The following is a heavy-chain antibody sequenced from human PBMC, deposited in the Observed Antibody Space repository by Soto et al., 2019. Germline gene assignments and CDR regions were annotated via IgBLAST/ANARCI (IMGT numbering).Heavy chain of an antibody. D-gene: IGHD3-22*01. CDR2: ISAYNGNT. V-gene: IGHV1-18*01. J-gene: IGHJ5*02. CDR1: GYTFTSYG. Sequence: ASVKVSCKASGYTFTSYGISWLRQAPGQGLEWMGWISAYNGNTNYAQKLQGRVTMTTDTSTSTAYMELRSLRSDDTAVYYCASGGYYDSSGYPEVNWFDPWGQGTLVTVSS. CDR3: ASGGYYDSSGYPEVNWFDP.